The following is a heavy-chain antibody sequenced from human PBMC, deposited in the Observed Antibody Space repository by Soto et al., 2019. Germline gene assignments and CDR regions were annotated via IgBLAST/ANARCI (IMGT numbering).Heavy chain of an antibody. D-gene: IGHD3-10*01. CDR2: FSGSGGRT. J-gene: IGHJ4*02. CDR3: AKAPSGRVYYFDY. CDR1: GFTFSSYA. V-gene: IGHV3-23*01. Sequence: GRSLRLSCAASGFTFSSYAMSWVRQAPGKGLKWVSAFSGSGGRTYYANSVKGRFTISRDNSKNTLYLQMNSLRAEDTAVYYCAKAPSGRVYYFDYWGQGTLVTVSS.